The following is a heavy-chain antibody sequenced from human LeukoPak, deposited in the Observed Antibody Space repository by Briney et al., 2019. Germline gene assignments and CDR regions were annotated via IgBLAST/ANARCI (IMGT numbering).Heavy chain of an antibody. CDR3: ARHGGFSSGWYIDY. CDR2: IYYSGST. D-gene: IGHD6-19*01. CDR1: GGSINNNYYY. Sequence: SETLSLTCIVSGGSINNNYYYWGWIRQPPGKGLEWIGSIYYSGSTYYNASLKSRVTTSVDTSKNQFSLKLSSVTAADTAVYYCARHGGFSSGWYIDYWGRGTLVTVSS. J-gene: IGHJ4*02. V-gene: IGHV4-39*01.